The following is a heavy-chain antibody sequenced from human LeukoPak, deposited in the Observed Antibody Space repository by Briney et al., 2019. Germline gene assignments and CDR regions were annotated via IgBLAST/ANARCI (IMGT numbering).Heavy chain of an antibody. Sequence: ASVKVSCKASGYTFKSNGISWVRQAPGQGLEWMGRINPNNGATNYAQKFQGRVTITGDTSISTAYMELSSLRSDDTAVYYCTRESGSYHGNDYWGQGTLVTVSS. J-gene: IGHJ4*02. D-gene: IGHD1-26*01. CDR1: GYTFKSNG. CDR2: INPNNGAT. V-gene: IGHV1-2*06. CDR3: TRESGSYHGNDY.